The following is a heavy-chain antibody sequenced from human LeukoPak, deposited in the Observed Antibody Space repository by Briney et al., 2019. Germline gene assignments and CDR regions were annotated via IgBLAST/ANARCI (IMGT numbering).Heavy chain of an antibody. CDR3: ATRDSSSSAGSYYYYYIDV. CDR1: GYTFTGYY. J-gene: IGHJ6*03. Sequence: ASVKVSCKASGYTFTGYYMHWVRQAPGQGLEWMGWINPNSGGTNYAQKFKGRVTMTRDTSISTAYIELSRLRSDDTAGYYCATRDSSSSAGSYYYYYIDVWGKGTTVTVSS. V-gene: IGHV1-2*02. D-gene: IGHD6-6*01. CDR2: INPNSGGT.